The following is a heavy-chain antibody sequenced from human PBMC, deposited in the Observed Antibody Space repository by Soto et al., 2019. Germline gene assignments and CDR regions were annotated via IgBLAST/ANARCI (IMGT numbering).Heavy chain of an antibody. D-gene: IGHD1-26*01. V-gene: IGHV4-34*01. J-gene: IGHJ5*02. CDR3: ARGRVGATNWNWFAP. CDR2: INHRGST. Sequence: SETLSLTCAVYGGSFSDYYWSWIRQPPGKGLEWIGEINHRGSTNYNPSLKSRVTISVDTSKNQFSLKLSSVTAADTAVYYCARGRVGATNWNWFAPWGQGTQVTVS. CDR1: GGSFSDYY.